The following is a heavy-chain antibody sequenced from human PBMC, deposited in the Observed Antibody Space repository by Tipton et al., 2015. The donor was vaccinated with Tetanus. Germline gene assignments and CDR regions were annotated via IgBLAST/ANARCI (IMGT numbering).Heavy chain of an antibody. D-gene: IGHD2-2*01. V-gene: IGHV3-53*01. CDR3: ARGHERCPGTNCHRATDY. J-gene: IGHJ4*02. CDR1: GFTVSSNY. Sequence: SLRLSCAASGFTVSSNYMSWVRQAPGKGLEWVSVIYSGGSTYYADSLKGRFIISRDNSKNTVSLQMISLRAEDTAIYYCARGHERCPGTNCHRATDYWGQGTLVTVSS. CDR2: IYSGGST.